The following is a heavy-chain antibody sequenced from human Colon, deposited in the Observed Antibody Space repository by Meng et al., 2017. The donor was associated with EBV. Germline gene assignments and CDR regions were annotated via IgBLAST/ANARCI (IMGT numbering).Heavy chain of an antibody. CDR2: IYHSGST. D-gene: IGHD2-21*02. J-gene: IGHJ4*02. CDR1: GASLSSRNW. CDR3: ARVGAYCGGDCYHPR. Sequence: QVTPQGAGPGWVTPSGPLALPCAVSGASLSSRNWWSWVRQPPGKGLEWIGEIYHSGSTNYNPSLKSRVTISVDESKNQFSLRLSSVTAADTAVYYCARVGAYCGGDCYHPRWGQGTLVTVSS. V-gene: IGHV4-4*02.